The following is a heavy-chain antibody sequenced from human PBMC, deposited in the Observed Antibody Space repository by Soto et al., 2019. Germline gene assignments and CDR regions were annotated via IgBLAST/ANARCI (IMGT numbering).Heavy chain of an antibody. D-gene: IGHD2-15*01. J-gene: IGHJ4*02. CDR2: ISFDGKNR. V-gene: IGHV3-30*18. Sequence: QVQLVESGGGVVQPGKSLRLSCAASGFIFSNYGMHWVRQAPGKGLEWVALISFDGKNRNYADSVKGRFTIYRDNPKNTLYLEMNSLRPEDTAFYYCAKKGRVVSGSEHPFFEYWGQGTLVPVSS. CDR1: GFIFSNYG. CDR3: AKKGRVVSGSEHPFFEY.